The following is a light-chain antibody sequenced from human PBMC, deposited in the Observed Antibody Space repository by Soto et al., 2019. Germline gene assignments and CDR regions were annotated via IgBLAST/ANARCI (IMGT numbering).Light chain of an antibody. V-gene: IGLV2-8*01. CDR2: EVT. J-gene: IGLJ1*01. Sequence: QSALTQPPSASGSPGQSVTISCTGSSSDVGGYDYVAWYQQHPGKAPKRMVYEVTIRPSGVSDRFSSSKSGSKPSLTASGLQAEDEADYYCSSYTGGNPSYVVGTGTKV. CDR1: SSDVGGYDY. CDR3: SSYTGGNPSYV.